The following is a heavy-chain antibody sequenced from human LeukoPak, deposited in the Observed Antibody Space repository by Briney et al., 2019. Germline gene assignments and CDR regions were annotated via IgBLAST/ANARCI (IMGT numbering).Heavy chain of an antibody. D-gene: IGHD1-26*01. V-gene: IGHV4-38-2*01. CDR2: IYHSGLT. Sequence: SETLSLICAVSGYSISSGYYWGWIRPPPGKGLEWIGNIYHSGLTYYHPSLQTRVTISLDTSNNHFSLRMASVTAADTAIYYCAKVKTGSSADPFDFWGQGTLVTVSS. CDR3: AKVKTGSSADPFDF. J-gene: IGHJ4*02. CDR1: GYSISSGYY.